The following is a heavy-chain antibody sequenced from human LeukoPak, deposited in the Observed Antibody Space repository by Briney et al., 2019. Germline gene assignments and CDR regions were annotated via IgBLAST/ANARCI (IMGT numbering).Heavy chain of an antibody. CDR1: GGSFSGYY. CDR2: TNHSGST. D-gene: IGHD3-22*01. J-gene: IGHJ3*02. V-gene: IGHV4-34*01. CDR3: AREDSSGYYYVVDAFDI. Sequence: SETLSLTCAVYGGSFSGYYWSWIRQPPGKGLEWIGETNHSGSTNYNPSLKSRVTISVDTSKNQFSLKLSSVTAADTAVYYCAREDSSGYYYVVDAFDIWGQGTMVTVSS.